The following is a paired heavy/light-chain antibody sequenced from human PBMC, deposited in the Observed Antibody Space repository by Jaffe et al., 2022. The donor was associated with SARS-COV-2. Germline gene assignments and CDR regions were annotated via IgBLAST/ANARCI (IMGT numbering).Heavy chain of an antibody. CDR1: GYMFSNYW. J-gene: IGHJ6*02. V-gene: IGHV5-51*01. CDR2: IYPGDSDT. Sequence: EVQLVQSGAEVKEPGESLKISCKGSGYMFSNYWIGWVRQMPGKGLEWMGIIYPGDSDTRYSPSFQGQVTISADKSISTAYLQWSSLKASDTAVYYCARRNDIVPGTGIGRDGMDVWGQGTAVTVSS. CDR3: ARRNDIVPGTGIGRDGMDV. D-gene: IGHD3-10*01.
Light chain of an antibody. Sequence: QSALTQPASVSGSPGQSITISCTGTSSDVGGYNFVSWYQHHLGKAPKLMIYDVSNRPSGVSNRFSGSKSGNTASLTISGLQAEDEADYYCSSYTSSSTLVVFGGGTKLTVL. CDR2: DVS. CDR1: SSDVGGYNF. V-gene: IGLV2-14*03. J-gene: IGLJ2*01. CDR3: SSYTSSSTLVV.